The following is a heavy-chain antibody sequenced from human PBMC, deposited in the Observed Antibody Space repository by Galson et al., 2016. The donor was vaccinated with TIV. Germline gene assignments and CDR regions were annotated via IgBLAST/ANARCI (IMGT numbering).Heavy chain of an antibody. CDR2: IYPVDSDT. CDR1: GYRFSNYW. V-gene: IGHV5-51*03. Sequence: QSGAEVKEPGESLKISCKGSGYRFSNYWIAWVRQMPGKGLEWMGVIYPVDSDTRYSPSFQGQVTISADKSISTAYLQWNSLKASDSAIYYCAGERDNGYAYYFDFWGQGTLVTVSS. J-gene: IGHJ4*02. D-gene: IGHD5-12*01. CDR3: AGERDNGYAYYFDF.